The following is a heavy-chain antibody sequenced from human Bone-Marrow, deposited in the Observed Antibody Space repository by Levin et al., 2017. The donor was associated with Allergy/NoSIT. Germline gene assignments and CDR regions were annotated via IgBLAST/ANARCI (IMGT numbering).Heavy chain of an antibody. D-gene: IGHD5-12*01. V-gene: IGHV3-64*02. CDR1: GFSFSDYS. CDR3: ARGLGGSGFDVSDR. CDR2: INDRGGNA. J-gene: IGHJ4*02. Sequence: LSLTCAASGFSFSDYSMHWVRQAPGKGLEYVSTINDRGGNAYYADSVKGRFTVSRDDSRNTVFLQMGSLRGDDTGIYYCARGLGGSGFDVSDRWGQGTLVTVSS.